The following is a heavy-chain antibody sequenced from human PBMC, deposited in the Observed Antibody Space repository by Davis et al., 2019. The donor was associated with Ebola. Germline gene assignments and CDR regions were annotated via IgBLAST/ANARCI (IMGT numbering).Heavy chain of an antibody. Sequence: GSLRLSCAVSGASISSNTWWRLVRQSPGKGLEWLGAISHNGITKYHPSLTSRVTISMDKSKNQFSLRLTSVTVADAAVYYCAGQWGPLRVWNIWGQGTTVTVSS. CDR1: GASISSNTW. D-gene: IGHD1/OR15-1a*01. V-gene: IGHV4-4*02. CDR2: ISHNGIT. J-gene: IGHJ6*02. CDR3: AGQWGPLRVWNI.